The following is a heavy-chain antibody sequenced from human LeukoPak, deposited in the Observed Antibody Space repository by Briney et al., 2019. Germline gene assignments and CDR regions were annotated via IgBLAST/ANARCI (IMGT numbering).Heavy chain of an antibody. CDR2: ISAYNGNT. CDR1: GYTFTSYG. CDR3: ARRGVQTANSWYIY. J-gene: IGHJ4*02. V-gene: IGHV1-18*01. D-gene: IGHD6-13*01. Sequence: ASVKVSCKASGYTFTSYGISWVRQAPGQGLEWLGWISAYNGNTNHAEKLQDRVTMTTDTSTSTAYMELRSLSSDDTAVYYCARRGVQTANSWYIYWGQGTLVTVSS.